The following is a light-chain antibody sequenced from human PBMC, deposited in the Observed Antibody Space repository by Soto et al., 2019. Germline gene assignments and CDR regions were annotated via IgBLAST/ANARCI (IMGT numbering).Light chain of an antibody. Sequence: QSVLTQPPSASGSPGQSVTISCTGTSSDVGGYNYVSWYQQYAGKAPKLMISEVSKRPSGVPDRFSGSKSGNTASLTVSGLQAEDEADYYCSSYAGSNKSVFGTGTKLTVL. V-gene: IGLV2-8*01. CDR1: SSDVGGYNY. J-gene: IGLJ1*01. CDR2: EVS. CDR3: SSYAGSNKSV.